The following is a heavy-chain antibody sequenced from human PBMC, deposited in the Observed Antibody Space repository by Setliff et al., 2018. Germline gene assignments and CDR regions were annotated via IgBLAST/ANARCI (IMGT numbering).Heavy chain of an antibody. J-gene: IGHJ3*02. D-gene: IGHD3-3*01. CDR3: ARDRYYNSWSGTSITAPHDAFDI. Sequence: ASVKVSCKASGYTLTDYYMHWVRQAPGQGLEWMGIINPSGGHTRYAQKFQGRVTMTRDTSTSTVYMEVSSLRSGDTAVYYCARDRYYNSWSGTSITAPHDAFDIWGKGTMVTV. CDR2: INPSGGHT. CDR1: GYTLTDYY. V-gene: IGHV1-46*03.